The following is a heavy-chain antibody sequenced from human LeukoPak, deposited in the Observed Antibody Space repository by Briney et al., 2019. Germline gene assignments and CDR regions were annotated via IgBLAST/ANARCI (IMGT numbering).Heavy chain of an antibody. D-gene: IGHD3-22*01. Sequence: PGGSLRLSCIVSGFTLSSYEMSWIRQAPGKGLEWVASIEYSGGSAYYADSVKGRFSISRDNSKNTLYLQMGSLRAEDMAVYYCARGRLVVTGVDYWGQGTLVTVSS. CDR3: ARGRLVVTGVDY. J-gene: IGHJ4*02. V-gene: IGHV3-66*02. CDR1: GFTLSSYE. CDR2: IEYSGGSA.